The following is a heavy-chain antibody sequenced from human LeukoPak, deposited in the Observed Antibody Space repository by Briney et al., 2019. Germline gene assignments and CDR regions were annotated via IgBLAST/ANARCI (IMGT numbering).Heavy chain of an antibody. CDR2: ISVYNGNT. CDR1: GYTFTSYT. J-gene: IGHJ3*02. V-gene: IGHV1-18*01. D-gene: IGHD4-11*01. CDR3: EGCQSNYADDAFDI. Sequence: ASVKLSCKASGYTFTSYTISWVRQAPGQGLEWMGWISVYNGNTNYAQRLQGRVTMTTDTSTSTAYMELRSLKSDDTAVYYCEGCQSNYADDAFDIWGQGTMVTVSS.